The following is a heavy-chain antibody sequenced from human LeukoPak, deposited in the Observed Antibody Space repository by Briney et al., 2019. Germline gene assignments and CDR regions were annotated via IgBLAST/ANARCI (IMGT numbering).Heavy chain of an antibody. J-gene: IGHJ4*02. Sequence: GGSLRLSCAASGFTFSDYWMNWVRQAPGKGLEWLANIKKDGSEKNYVDSVRGRFTISRDNAKNSLYLQMNSLTAEDTAVYYCARDPPQWVTPIDYWGQGTLVTVSS. CDR1: GFTFSDYW. CDR3: ARDPPQWVTPIDY. CDR2: IKKDGSEK. V-gene: IGHV3-7*01. D-gene: IGHD1-26*01.